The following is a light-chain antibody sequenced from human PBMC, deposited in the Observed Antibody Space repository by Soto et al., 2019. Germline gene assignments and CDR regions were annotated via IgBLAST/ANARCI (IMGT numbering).Light chain of an antibody. CDR2: DVS. CDR3: CSYAGSHTFVV. Sequence: QSALTQSRSVSGSPGQSVTISCTGTSSDVGGYNYVSWYQQHPGKAPKLMIYDVSKRPSGVPDRFSGSKSGNTASLTISGPQPEDEADYYCCSYAGSHTFVVFGGGTKVTVL. V-gene: IGLV2-11*01. CDR1: SSDVGGYNY. J-gene: IGLJ2*01.